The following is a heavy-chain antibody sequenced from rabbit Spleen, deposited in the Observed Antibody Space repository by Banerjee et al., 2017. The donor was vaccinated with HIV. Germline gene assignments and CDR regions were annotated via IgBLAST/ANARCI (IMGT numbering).Heavy chain of an antibody. CDR2: IYNGDGNT. D-gene: IGHD6-1*01. J-gene: IGHJ6*01. Sequence: QSLEESGGDLVQPGASLTLTCTASGFSFSSGYDICWVRQAPGKGLECIACIYNGDGNTYYANWAKGRFTGSKTSSTTVTLQMTSLTAADTGTYFCARRVPSYNYGADLWGPGTLVTVS. CDR3: ARRVPSYNYGADL. CDR1: GFSFSSGYD. V-gene: IGHV1S40*01.